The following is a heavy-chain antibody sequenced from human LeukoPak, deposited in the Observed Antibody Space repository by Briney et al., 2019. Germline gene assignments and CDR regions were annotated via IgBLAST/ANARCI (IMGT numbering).Heavy chain of an antibody. CDR3: ARGRPEYQSGYDLFFDP. V-gene: IGHV1-69*13. J-gene: IGHJ5*02. D-gene: IGHD5-12*01. CDR2: IIPIFGTI. Sequence: GASVKVSCKASGGTFSSYAISWVRQAPGQGLEWMGGIIPIFGTINYAQKFQGRITITADDSTSTAYMELSSLRSDDTAVYYCARGRPEYQSGYDLFFDPWGQGTLVTVSS. CDR1: GGTFSSYA.